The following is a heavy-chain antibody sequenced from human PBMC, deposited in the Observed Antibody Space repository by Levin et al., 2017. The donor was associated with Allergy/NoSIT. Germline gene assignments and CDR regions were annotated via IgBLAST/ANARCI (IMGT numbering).Heavy chain of an antibody. Sequence: SETLSLTCTVSGGSISSGGYYWSWIRQHPGKGLEWIGYIYYSGSTYYNPSLKSRVTISVDTSKNQFSLKLSSVTAADTAVYYCARDHRWGSDYWGQGTLVTVSS. J-gene: IGHJ4*02. D-gene: IGHD7-27*01. V-gene: IGHV4-31*03. CDR3: ARDHRWGSDY. CDR2: IYYSGST. CDR1: GGSISSGGYY.